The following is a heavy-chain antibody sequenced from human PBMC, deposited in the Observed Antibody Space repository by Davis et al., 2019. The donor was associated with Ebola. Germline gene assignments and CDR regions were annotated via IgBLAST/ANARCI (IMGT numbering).Heavy chain of an antibody. Sequence: SVKVSCKASGGTFSSYAISWVRQAPGQGLEWMGGIIPIFGTANYAQKFQGRVTITADKSTSTAYMELRSLRSDDTAVYYCARDRYSSSWYYYYGMDVWGQGTTVTVSS. D-gene: IGHD6-13*01. CDR3: ARDRYSSSWYYYYGMDV. J-gene: IGHJ6*02. CDR1: GGTFSSYA. CDR2: IIPIFGTA. V-gene: IGHV1-69*06.